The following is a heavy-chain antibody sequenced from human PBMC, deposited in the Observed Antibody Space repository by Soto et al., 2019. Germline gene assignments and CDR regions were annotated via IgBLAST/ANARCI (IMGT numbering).Heavy chain of an antibody. J-gene: IGHJ6*02. Sequence: PSETLSLTCTVSGGSISSYYWSWIRHPPGKGLEWIGYIYYSGSTNYNPSLKSRVTISVDTSKNQFSLKLSSVTAADTAVYYCARGGQLAPYYYYGMDVWGQGTTVTVSS. V-gene: IGHV4-59*01. CDR1: GGSISSYY. CDR3: ARGGQLAPYYYYGMDV. D-gene: IGHD6-6*01. CDR2: IYYSGST.